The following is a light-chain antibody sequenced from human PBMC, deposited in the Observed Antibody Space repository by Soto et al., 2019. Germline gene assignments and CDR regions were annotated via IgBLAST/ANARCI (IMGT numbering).Light chain of an antibody. CDR1: SSNIGAGYD. CDR2: GNS. CDR3: QSYDSSLSGSGV. J-gene: IGLJ3*02. V-gene: IGLV1-40*01. Sequence: QSVLTQPPSVSGAPGQRVTISCIGSSSNIGAGYDVHWYQQFPGTAPKLLIYGNSNRPSGVPDRFSGSKSGTSASLAITGLQAEDEADYYCQSYDSSLSGSGVFGGGTKLTVL.